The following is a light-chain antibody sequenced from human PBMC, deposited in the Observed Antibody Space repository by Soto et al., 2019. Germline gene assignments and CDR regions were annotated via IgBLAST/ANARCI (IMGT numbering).Light chain of an antibody. Sequence: EIVLTQSPGTLSLSPGERATLSCRASQSVSSSYLAWYQQKPGQAPRLLIYGTSTRATGIPDRFSGSGSGTEFTLTISSLQSEDFAVYYCQQYKKWPPERFGQGTKVDIK. V-gene: IGKV3-15*01. CDR1: QSVSSSY. CDR3: QQYKKWPPER. CDR2: GTS. J-gene: IGKJ1*01.